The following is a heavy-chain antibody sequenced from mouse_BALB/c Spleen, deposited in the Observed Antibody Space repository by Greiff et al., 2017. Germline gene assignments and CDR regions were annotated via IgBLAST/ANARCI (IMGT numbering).Heavy chain of an antibody. CDR2: INPSSGYT. V-gene: IGHV1-4*01. D-gene: IGHD1-2*01. J-gene: IGHJ3*01. CDR1: GYTFTSYT. Sequence: QVQLQQSGAELARPGASVKMSCKASGYTFTSYTMHWVKQRPGQGLEWIGYINPSSGYTNYNQKIKDMATLTADKSSSTDYMQLSSLTSEDSAVYYCAKIHYYEGPWFAYWGQGTLVTVAA. CDR3: AKIHYYEGPWFAY.